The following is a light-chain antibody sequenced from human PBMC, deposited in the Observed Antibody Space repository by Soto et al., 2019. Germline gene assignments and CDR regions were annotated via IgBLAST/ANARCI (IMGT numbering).Light chain of an antibody. CDR2: EVS. Sequence: QSALTQPPSASGSPGQSVTISCTGTSSDIGYYNYVSWYQQYPGKAPKVMIYEVSKRPSGVPDRFSGSKSDNTASLTVSGLQAEDEADYYCSSYAGSNNVFGTGTKLTVL. CDR1: SSDIGYYNY. CDR3: SSYAGSNNV. V-gene: IGLV2-8*01. J-gene: IGLJ1*01.